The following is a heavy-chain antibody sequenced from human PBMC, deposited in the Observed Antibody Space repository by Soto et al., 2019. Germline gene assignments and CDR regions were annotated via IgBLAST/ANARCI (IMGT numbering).Heavy chain of an antibody. Sequence: GGSLRLSCAASGFAFGSYAMNWVRQAPGKGLEWVSYISSSTTTIYYADSVKGRFTISRDNAKNSLYLQLSSLTDEDTALYYCAREHYSGSYFFDYWGQGALVTVSS. CDR3: AREHYSGSYFFDY. J-gene: IGHJ4*02. V-gene: IGHV3-48*02. CDR2: ISSSTTTI. D-gene: IGHD1-26*01. CDR1: GFAFGSYA.